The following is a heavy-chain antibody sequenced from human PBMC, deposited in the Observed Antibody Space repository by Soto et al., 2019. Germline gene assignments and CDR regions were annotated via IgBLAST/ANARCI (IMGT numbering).Heavy chain of an antibody. CDR1: GGTFSSYA. J-gene: IGHJ4*02. CDR2: IIPIFGTA. D-gene: IGHD2-21*02. CDR3: ASSPRAYCGGDCYSFDY. V-gene: IGHV1-69*13. Sequence: SVKVSCKASGGTFSSYAISWVRQAPGQGLEWMGGIIPIFGTANYAQKFQGRVTITADESTSTAYMELSSLRSEDTAVYYCASSPRAYCGGDCYSFDYWGQGTLVTVSS.